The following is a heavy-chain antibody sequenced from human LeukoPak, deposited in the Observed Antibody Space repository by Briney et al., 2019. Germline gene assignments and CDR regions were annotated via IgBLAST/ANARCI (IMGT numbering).Heavy chain of an antibody. CDR2: IYHTGST. CDR1: GGSVSDYY. CDR3: ASRKLGNDY. J-gene: IGHJ4*02. Sequence: SETLSLTCTISGGSVSDYYWSWIRQSPGKGLEWIGYIYHTGSTSYSPSLKSRVTISADTSQNQFSLKLSSVTAADTAVYYCASRKLGNDYWGQGTLVIVSS. D-gene: IGHD7-27*01. V-gene: IGHV4-59*02.